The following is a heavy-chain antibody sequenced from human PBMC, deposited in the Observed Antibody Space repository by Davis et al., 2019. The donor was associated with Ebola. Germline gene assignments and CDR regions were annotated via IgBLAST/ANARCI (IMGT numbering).Heavy chain of an antibody. CDR3: TSSSWYGAEDY. CDR1: GFTFSGSA. D-gene: IGHD6-13*01. Sequence: PGGSLRLSCAASGFTFSGSAMHWVRQASGKGLEWVGRIRSKANSYATAYTASVKGRFTISRDDSKNTAYLQMNSLKTEDTAVYYCTSSSWYGAEDYWGQGTLVTVSS. CDR2: IRSKANSYAT. V-gene: IGHV3-73*01. J-gene: IGHJ4*02.